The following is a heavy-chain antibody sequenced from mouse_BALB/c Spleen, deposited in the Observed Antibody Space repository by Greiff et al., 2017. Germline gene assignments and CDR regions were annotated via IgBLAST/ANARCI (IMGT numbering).Heavy chain of an antibody. CDR1: GYSITSDYA. CDR2: ISYSGST. CDR3: ARNLGRFDY. Sequence: EVMLVESGPGLVKPSQSLSLTCTVTGYSITSDYAWNWIRQFPGNKLEWMGYISYSGSTSYNPSLKSRISITRDTSKNQFFLQLNSVTTEDTATYYCARNLGRFDYWGQGTTLTVSS. J-gene: IGHJ2*01. D-gene: IGHD4-1*01. V-gene: IGHV3-2*02.